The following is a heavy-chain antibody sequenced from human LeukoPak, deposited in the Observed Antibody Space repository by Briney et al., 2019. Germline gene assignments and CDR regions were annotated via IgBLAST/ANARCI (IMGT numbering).Heavy chain of an antibody. J-gene: IGHJ3*02. Sequence: ASVKVSCKASGYTFTSYYMHCVRQAPVQGLEWMGIINPSGGSTSYAQKFQGRVTMTRDTSISTAYMELSRLRSDDTAVYYCARASWYYDSSGYYYREDAFDIWGQGTMVTVSS. V-gene: IGHV1-46*01. CDR3: ARASWYYDSSGYYYREDAFDI. D-gene: IGHD3-22*01. CDR1: GYTFTSYY. CDR2: INPSGGST.